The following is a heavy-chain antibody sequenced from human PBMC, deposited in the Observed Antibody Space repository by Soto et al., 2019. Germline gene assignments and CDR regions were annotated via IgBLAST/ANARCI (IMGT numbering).Heavy chain of an antibody. D-gene: IGHD1-20*01. CDR3: GEERNWTIDY. Sequence: QVQLVQSGAGVKKPGSSVKVSCKASGGTFSSYTISWVRQAPGQGLEWMGRIIPILGIANYARKFQLRVTITADKSTSTAYIALGSMRSEGPRVYYWGEERNWTIDYWSQATLVTVSS. CDR1: GGTFSSYT. CDR2: IIPILGIA. J-gene: IGHJ4*02. V-gene: IGHV1-69*02.